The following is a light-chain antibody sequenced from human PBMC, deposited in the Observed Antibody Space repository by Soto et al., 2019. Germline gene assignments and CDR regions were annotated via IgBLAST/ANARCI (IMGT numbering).Light chain of an antibody. CDR1: SSNIGANYD. J-gene: IGLJ2*01. CDR2: ANS. V-gene: IGLV1-40*01. CDR3: QSYDSSLSGSVV. Sequence: QPVLTQPPSVSGAPGQRVTISCTGSSSNIGANYDVHWYQHLPGTAPKLLIYANSNRPSGVPDRFSGSKSGTSASLAITGLQAEDEADYYCQSYDSSLSGSVVFGGGTQLTVL.